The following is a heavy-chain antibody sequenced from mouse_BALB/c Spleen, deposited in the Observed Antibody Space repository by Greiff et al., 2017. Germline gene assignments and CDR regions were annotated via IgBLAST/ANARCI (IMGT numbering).Heavy chain of an antibody. CDR1: GFTFSDYY. Sequence: EVQVVESGGGLVKPGGSLKLSCAASGFTFSDYYMYWVRQTPEKRLEWVATISDGGSYTYYPDSVKGRFTISRDNAKNNLYLQMSSLKSEDTAMYYCALTGTRAWFAYWGQGTLVTVSA. J-gene: IGHJ3*01. D-gene: IGHD4-1*01. CDR2: ISDGGSYT. V-gene: IGHV5-4*02. CDR3: ALTGTRAWFAY.